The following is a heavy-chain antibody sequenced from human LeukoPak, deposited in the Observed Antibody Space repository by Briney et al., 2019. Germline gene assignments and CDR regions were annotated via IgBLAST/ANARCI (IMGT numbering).Heavy chain of an antibody. D-gene: IGHD7-27*01. CDR1: GFTFSDYS. CDR2: IRGSRSGLGSGM. J-gene: IGHJ4*02. Sequence: GGSLRLSCAASGFTFSDYSMNWVRQAPGKGLEWISNIRGSRSGLGSGMYYADSVRGRFTISRDDAKNSLYLQMSSLRAEDTAFYYCARDNNWGFDYWGQGALVTVSS. CDR3: ARDNNWGFDY. V-gene: IGHV3-48*04.